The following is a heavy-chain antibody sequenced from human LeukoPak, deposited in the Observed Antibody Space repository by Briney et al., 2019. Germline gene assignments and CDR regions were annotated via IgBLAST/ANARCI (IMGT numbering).Heavy chain of an antibody. CDR3: AKHRVADEYYFDF. V-gene: IGHV3-23*01. CDR1: GFTFSSSA. CDR2: ISGGGGST. J-gene: IGHJ4*02. Sequence: GGSLRLSCAASGFTFSSSAMTWVRQAPGKGLEWISTISGGGGSTNYADSVKGRFTISRDNSKNTLYLQMNGLRGEDTAVYYCAKHRVADEYYFDFWGQGTLATVSS. D-gene: IGHD6-19*01.